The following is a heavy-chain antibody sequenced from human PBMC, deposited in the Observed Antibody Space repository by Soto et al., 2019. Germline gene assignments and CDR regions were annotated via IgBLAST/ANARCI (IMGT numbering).Heavy chain of an antibody. V-gene: IGHV1-69*02. J-gene: IGHJ3*02. D-gene: IGHD4-17*01. CDR3: SVGVDGDYRYPRNDGFEI. Sequence: QVQLVQSGAEVKKPGSSVKVSCKASGGSFGSNSITRVRQAPGPGLEWMGRIIPILDMTHYPQTFQARVKIPSDKSTSTVYMDLSTRTSEDTVIFYFSVGVDGDYRYPRNDGFEIWCQGTKVTVSS. CDR1: GGSFGSNS. CDR2: IIPILDMT.